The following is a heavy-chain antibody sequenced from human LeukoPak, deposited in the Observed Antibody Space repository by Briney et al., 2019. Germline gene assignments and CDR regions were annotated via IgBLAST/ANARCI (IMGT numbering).Heavy chain of an antibody. CDR1: GSSISSSSHY. Sequence: PSETLSLTCTVSGSSISSSSHYWDWIRQPPRKGLEWIGSISYSGSTYYNPSLKSRVTISVDTSKNQFSLNLTSVTAADTAVYYCARRSYYYGMDVWGPGTTVTVSS. V-gene: IGHV4-39*01. CDR2: ISYSGST. CDR3: ARRSYYYGMDV. J-gene: IGHJ6*02.